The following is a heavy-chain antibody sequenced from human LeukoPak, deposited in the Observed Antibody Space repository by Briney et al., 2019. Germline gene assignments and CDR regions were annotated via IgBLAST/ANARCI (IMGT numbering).Heavy chain of an antibody. Sequence: ATLSLSCAVGGASFSGYYWSGSRPPPGKGVEGIGEINHSGSTNYKPSLKRRVTISGDNSKNQLYLEMSSVTAADTAVYYCARGQDVSPSRDMVRGPYYYYGMDVWGKGTTVTVSS. V-gene: IGHV4-34*01. D-gene: IGHD3-10*01. CDR1: GASFSGYY. J-gene: IGHJ6*04. CDR2: INHSGST. CDR3: ARGQDVSPSRDMVRGPYYYYGMDV.